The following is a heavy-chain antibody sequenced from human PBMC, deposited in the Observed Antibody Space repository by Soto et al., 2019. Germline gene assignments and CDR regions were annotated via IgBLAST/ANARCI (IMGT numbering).Heavy chain of an antibody. Sequence: PSETLSLTCTVSGASISGFYWSWIRKSAGKGLEWIGRIYATGTTNYNPSLKSRAAISIDTSKNQFSLKLNSVTAVDTAVYYCAREDRAHDLPFDPWGQGILVTVSS. CDR2: IYATGTT. CDR3: AREDRAHDLPFDP. CDR1: GASISGFY. V-gene: IGHV4-4*07. J-gene: IGHJ5*02. D-gene: IGHD5-18*01.